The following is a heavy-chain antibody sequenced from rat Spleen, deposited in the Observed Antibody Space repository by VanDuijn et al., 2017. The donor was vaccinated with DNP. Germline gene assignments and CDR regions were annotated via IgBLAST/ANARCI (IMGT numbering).Heavy chain of an antibody. CDR1: GFTFSDSY. CDR3: ARRGLRRTLDA. D-gene: IGHD1-11*01. V-gene: IGHV5-25*01. CDR2: VNYDGDKF. Sequence: EVQLVESGGGLVQPGGSLKLSCAASGFTFSDSYMAWVRQAATKGLEWVASVNYDGDKFYYRDSVKGRFTISRDNAKSTLYLQSDSLRSEDTATYYCARRGLRRTLDAWGQGTSVTVSS. J-gene: IGHJ4*01.